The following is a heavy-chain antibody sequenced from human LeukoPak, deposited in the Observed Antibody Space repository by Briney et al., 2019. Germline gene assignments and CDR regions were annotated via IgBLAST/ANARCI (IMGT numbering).Heavy chain of an antibody. CDR1: GFTFSNYW. D-gene: IGHD3-10*01. CDR2: LSSDGSST. V-gene: IGHV3-74*01. J-gene: IGHJ4*02. Sequence: PGGSLRLSCAASGFTFSNYWMHWVRQAPGKGLVWVSRLSSDGSSTNYADSVKGRFTISRDNAKNTLHLQMNSLRAEDTAVYYCAKDQTPLWFGDCYFDYWGQGTLVTVSS. CDR3: AKDQTPLWFGDCYFDY.